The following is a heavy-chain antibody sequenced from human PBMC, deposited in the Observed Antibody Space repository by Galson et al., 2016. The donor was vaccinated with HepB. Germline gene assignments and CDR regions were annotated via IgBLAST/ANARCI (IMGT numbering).Heavy chain of an antibody. CDR2: IYHSGST. CDR3: ARGLYCTSTTCYRHPFDY. J-gene: IGHJ4*02. CDR1: GGSFTGYC. Sequence: LSLTCAVCGGSFTGYCWSWIRQPPGKGLEWIGDIYHSGSTNYNPSLKSRVTISVDTSKNQFSLKLTSVTAADTAVYYCARGLYCTSTTCYRHPFDYWGQGTLVTVSS. D-gene: IGHD2-2*01. V-gene: IGHV4-34*01.